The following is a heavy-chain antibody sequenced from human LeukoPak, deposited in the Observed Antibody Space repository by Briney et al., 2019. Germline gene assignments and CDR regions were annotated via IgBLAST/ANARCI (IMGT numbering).Heavy chain of an antibody. CDR3: ARVQETPRRFDI. V-gene: IGHV3-30-3*01. CDR2: ISYDGSNK. Sequence: GGSLRLSCAASGFTFSSYAMSWVRQAPGKGLEWVAVISYDGSNKYYADSVKGRFTISRDNSKNTLYLQMNSLRAEDTAVYYCARVQETPRRFDIWGQGTMVTVSS. J-gene: IGHJ3*02. CDR1: GFTFSSYA.